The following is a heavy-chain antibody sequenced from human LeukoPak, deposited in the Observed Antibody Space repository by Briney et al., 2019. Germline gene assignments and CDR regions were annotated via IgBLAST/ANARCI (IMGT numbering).Heavy chain of an antibody. CDR2: IYYSGST. CDR3: ARTQEWSLLFDY. D-gene: IGHD3-22*01. CDR1: GGSISSYY. J-gene: IGHJ4*02. V-gene: IGHV4-59*01. Sequence: SETLSLTCTVSGGSISSYYWSWIRQPPGKGLEWIGYIYYSGSTNYNPSLKSRVTISVDTSKNQFSLKLKSVTAADTAVYYCARTQEWSLLFDYWGQGTLVSVSS.